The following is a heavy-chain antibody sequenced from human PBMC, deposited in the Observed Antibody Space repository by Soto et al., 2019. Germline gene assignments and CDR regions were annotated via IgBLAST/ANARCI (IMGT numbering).Heavy chain of an antibody. Sequence: ASVKVSCKASGCTFSSYAISWVRQAPGQGLEWMGGIIPIFGTANYAQKFQGWVTMTRDTSISTAYMELSRLRSDDTAVYYCARDSNTIFGVVTISYYYYGMDVWGQGTTVTVSS. CDR2: IIPIFGTA. D-gene: IGHD3-3*01. V-gene: IGHV1-69*05. CDR3: ARDSNTIFGVVTISYYYYGMDV. J-gene: IGHJ6*02. CDR1: GCTFSSYA.